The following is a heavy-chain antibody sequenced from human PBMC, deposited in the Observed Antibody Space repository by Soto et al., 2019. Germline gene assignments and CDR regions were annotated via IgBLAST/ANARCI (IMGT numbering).Heavy chain of an antibody. CDR2: VHYSGNT. CDR1: GYSISSGYH. D-gene: IGHD2-15*01. V-gene: IGHV4-38-2*01. Sequence: ECLSPACPVYGYSISSGYHWSWIRQPPGKGLEWLGSVHYSGNTYYNPSLKSRLTISVDKSKNQFSPNLSSVTAADTAVYYCARQDRVVADGRWFDPWGQGTLVTVYS. J-gene: IGHJ5*02. CDR3: ARQDRVVADGRWFDP.